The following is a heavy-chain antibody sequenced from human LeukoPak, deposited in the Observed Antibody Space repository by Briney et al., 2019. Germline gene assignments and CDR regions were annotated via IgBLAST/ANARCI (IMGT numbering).Heavy chain of an antibody. D-gene: IGHD3-22*01. CDR3: ASLTTAEAFDI. CDR2: IYDSGST. Sequence: SETLSLTCAVYGGSLSAYYWTWIRQPPGKGLEWIGYIYDSGSTNYNPSLKSRVTISVDTSKNQFSLKLSSVTAADTAVYYCASLTTAEAFDIWGQGTMVTVSS. V-gene: IGHV4-59*01. CDR1: GGSLSAYY. J-gene: IGHJ3*02.